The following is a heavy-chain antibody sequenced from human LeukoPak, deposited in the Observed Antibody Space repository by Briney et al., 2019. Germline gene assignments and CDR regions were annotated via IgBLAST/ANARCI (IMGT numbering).Heavy chain of an antibody. J-gene: IGHJ6*02. CDR1: GFTFSHYS. CDR3: ATDYAGNSLWYYYGLGV. D-gene: IGHD4-23*01. V-gene: IGHV3-21*01. Sequence: PGGSLRLSCAASGFTFSHYSMNWVRQAPGKGLEWVSSISSDSRYIYYADSLKVRFTISRDNAKNSLYLQMNSLRAEDTAVYYCATDYAGNSLWYYYGLGVWGQGTTVTVSS. CDR2: ISSDSRYI.